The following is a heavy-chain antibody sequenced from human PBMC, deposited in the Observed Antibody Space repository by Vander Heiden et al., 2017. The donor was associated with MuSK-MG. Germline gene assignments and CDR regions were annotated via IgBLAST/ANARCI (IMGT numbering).Heavy chain of an antibody. CDR2: IKSETDGGTR. Sequence: EVQLVESGGGLVKPGESLRLSCAASGFTFRDAWLTWVRQAPGKGLEWVGRIKSETDGGTRDYAAPVTGRFTISRDDSKNTLYLQMTSLKTENTAVYYCTTYRGGWSQWFHPWGQGTLVTVSS. CDR1: GFTFRDAW. J-gene: IGHJ5*02. D-gene: IGHD3-10*01. V-gene: IGHV3-15*01. CDR3: TTYRGGWSQWFHP.